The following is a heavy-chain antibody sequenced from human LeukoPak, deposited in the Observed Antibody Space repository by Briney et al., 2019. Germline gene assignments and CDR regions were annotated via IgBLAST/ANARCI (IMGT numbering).Heavy chain of an antibody. Sequence: SETLSLTCAVYGGSFSVYYWSWIRQPPGKGLEWIGEINHSGSTNYNPSLKSRVTISVDTSKNQFSLKLSSVTAADTAVYYCARGRRDGYNYRYNWFDPWGQGTLVTVSS. CDR3: ARGRRDGYNYRYNWFDP. V-gene: IGHV4-34*01. D-gene: IGHD5-24*01. J-gene: IGHJ5*02. CDR1: GGSFSVYY. CDR2: INHSGST.